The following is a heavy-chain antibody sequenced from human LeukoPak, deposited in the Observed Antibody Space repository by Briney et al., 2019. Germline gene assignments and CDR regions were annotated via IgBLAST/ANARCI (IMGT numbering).Heavy chain of an antibody. V-gene: IGHV4-61*01. CDR2: IYHSGST. CDR3: ARGGYSSGWYVNY. Sequence: SETLSLTCTVSGASVSSGSYYWSWFRQPPGKGLEWIGYIYHSGSTDYNPSLKSRVTISVDTSKNQFSLKLSSVTAADTAVYYCARGGYSSGWYVNYWGQGTLVTVSS. CDR1: GASVSSGSYY. D-gene: IGHD6-19*01. J-gene: IGHJ4*02.